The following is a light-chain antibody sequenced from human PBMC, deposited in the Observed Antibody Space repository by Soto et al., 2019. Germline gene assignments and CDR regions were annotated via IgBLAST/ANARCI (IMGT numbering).Light chain of an antibody. CDR1: SSDIGAYNF. CDR3: TSWTTSTTMI. Sequence: QSALTQPASVSGSPGQSITISCTGTSSDIGAYNFVSWYPQHPGKAPKLMLYDVNIRPSGVSNRFSGSKSGNTASLTISGLQAEDEADYYCTSWTTSTTMIFGGGTKLTVL. CDR2: DVN. V-gene: IGLV2-14*03. J-gene: IGLJ2*01.